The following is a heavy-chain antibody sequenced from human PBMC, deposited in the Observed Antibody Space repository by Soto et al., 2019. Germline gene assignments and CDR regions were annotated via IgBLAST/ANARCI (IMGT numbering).Heavy chain of an antibody. V-gene: IGHV3-72*01. CDR1: GFTFSDHY. CDR2: IRNKANSYTT. Sequence: EVHLVESGGGLVQPEGSLRLSCAASGFTFSDHYMDWVRQAPGKGLEWVGRIRNKANSYTTEYAASVKGRFTISRDDSRNSLYLQMNSLKTEDTAMYYCTRAGILTTPYYFDYWGQGTLVTVSS. J-gene: IGHJ4*02. CDR3: TRAGILTTPYYFDY. D-gene: IGHD2-21*01.